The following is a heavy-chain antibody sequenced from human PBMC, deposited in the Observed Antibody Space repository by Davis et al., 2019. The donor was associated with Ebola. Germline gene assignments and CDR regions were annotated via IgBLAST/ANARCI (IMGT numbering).Heavy chain of an antibody. D-gene: IGHD1-7*01. Sequence: GESLKISCVASGFTFSTYVMTWVRQAPGKGLEWVSGIGGGGGSTYYADSVKGRFTISRDNSKNTLYLQMNSLTAEDTAVYYCVRTTYGAPEYWGQGTLVTVSS. CDR3: VRTTYGAPEY. CDR2: IGGGGGST. J-gene: IGHJ4*02. CDR1: GFTFSTYV. V-gene: IGHV3-23*01.